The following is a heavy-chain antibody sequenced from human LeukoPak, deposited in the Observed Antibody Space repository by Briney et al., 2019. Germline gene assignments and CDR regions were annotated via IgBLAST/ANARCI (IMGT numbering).Heavy chain of an antibody. D-gene: IGHD4-11*01. CDR2: IRSKAYGGTT. CDR3: TRKEATVTRMHHFDY. Sequence: HAGGSLRLSCTASGFTFGDYAMSWFRQAPGKGLEWVGFIRSKAYGGTTEYAASVKGRFTISRGDSKSIAYLQMNSLKTEDTAVYYCTRKEATVTRMHHFDYWGQGTLVTVSS. J-gene: IGHJ4*02. CDR1: GFTFGDYA. V-gene: IGHV3-49*03.